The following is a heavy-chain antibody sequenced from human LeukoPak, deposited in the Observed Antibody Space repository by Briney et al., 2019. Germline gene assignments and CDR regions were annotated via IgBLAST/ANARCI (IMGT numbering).Heavy chain of an antibody. D-gene: IGHD3-16*01. CDR3: ARMISTDYMDV. J-gene: IGHJ6*03. Sequence: SGTLSLTRALSGYSLSGGSYWGWIRQPPGKGLEWIGSIYHSGSTYYNPSLKSRVTISVDTSKNQFSLKLSSVTAADTAVYYCARMISTDYMDVWGKGTTVTVSS. V-gene: IGHV4-38-2*01. CDR1: GYSLSGGSY. CDR2: IYHSGST.